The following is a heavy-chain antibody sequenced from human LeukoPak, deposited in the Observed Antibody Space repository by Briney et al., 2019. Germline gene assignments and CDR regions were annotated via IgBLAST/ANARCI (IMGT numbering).Heavy chain of an antibody. CDR2: IYTSGST. CDR3: ARDRSDSSGRYFDL. CDR1: GGSISSGNYY. V-gene: IGHV4-61*02. J-gene: IGHJ2*01. D-gene: IGHD3-22*01. Sequence: PSQTLSLTCTVSGGSISSGNYYCTWIRQPAGKGLEWIGRIYTSGSTNYNPSLKSRVTISVDTSKNQFSLKLSSVTAADTAVYYCARDRSDSSGRYFDLWGRGTLVTVSS.